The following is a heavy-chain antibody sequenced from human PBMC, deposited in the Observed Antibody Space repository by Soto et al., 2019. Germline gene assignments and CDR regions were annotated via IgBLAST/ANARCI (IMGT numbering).Heavy chain of an antibody. CDR2: FQHGGSS. V-gene: IGHV4-61*03. CDR3: ATFSAGGGGRGQ. J-gene: IGHJ4*02. Sequence: QVQLQESGPGLVKPSETLSLTCTVSGDSVTSGGHHWSWIRQPPGKGLEWVGQFQHGGSSNYNPSLESRLTISFDAARNHFSLKLTSVTAADTAVYYCATFSAGGGGRGQWGQGTLVTVSS. D-gene: IGHD2-21*01. CDR1: GDSVTSGGHH.